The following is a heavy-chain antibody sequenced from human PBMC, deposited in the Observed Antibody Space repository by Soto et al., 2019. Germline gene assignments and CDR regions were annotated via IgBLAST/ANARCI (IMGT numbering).Heavy chain of an antibody. CDR3: ARSYYDSTGFAVDP. V-gene: IGHV4-59*02. CDR2: LYFGGSF. D-gene: IGHD3-22*01. CDR1: GASVSHGY. J-gene: IGHJ5*02. Sequence: QMQLQASGPGLVKPSETLSLTCNVSGASVSHGYWSWIRQPPGNGLEWIGFLYFGGSFNYNPSLTSRATISVETSKNQFSMKLTSVTASDTPVYYCARSYYDSTGFAVDPWGQGTLVTVSS.